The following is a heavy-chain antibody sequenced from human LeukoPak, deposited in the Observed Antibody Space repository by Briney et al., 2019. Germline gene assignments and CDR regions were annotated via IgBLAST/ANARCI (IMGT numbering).Heavy chain of an antibody. CDR3: ARGVGYNYDSDYYYYYGMDV. Sequence: PSETLSLTCTVSGGSISSYYWSWIRQPPGKGLEWIGYIYYSGSTNYNPSLKSRVTISVDTSKNQFSLKLSSVTAADTAVYYCARGVGYNYDSDYYYYYGMDVWGQGTTVTVSS. J-gene: IGHJ6*02. V-gene: IGHV4-59*01. CDR2: IYYSGST. CDR1: GGSISSYY. D-gene: IGHD5-24*01.